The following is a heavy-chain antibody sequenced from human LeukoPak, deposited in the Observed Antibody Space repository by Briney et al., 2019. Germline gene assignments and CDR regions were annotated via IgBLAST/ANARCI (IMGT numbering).Heavy chain of an antibody. CDR1: GGSITNTTYY. CDR3: ARDPLQLGRGWFDP. J-gene: IGHJ5*02. D-gene: IGHD5-18*01. V-gene: IGHV4-39*07. Sequence: SETLSLTCTVSGGSITNTTYYWGWIRQPPGKGLEWIGSIYFTGRAHYNPSLKRRVTISVDTSKNQFSLKLTSVTAADTAVYYCARDPLQLGRGWFDPWGQGTLVTVSS. CDR2: IYFTGRA.